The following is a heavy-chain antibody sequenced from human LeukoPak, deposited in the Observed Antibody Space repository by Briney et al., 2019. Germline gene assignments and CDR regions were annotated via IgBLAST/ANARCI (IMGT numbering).Heavy chain of an antibody. J-gene: IGHJ4*02. Sequence: GESLKISCKGSGYSFSNYWIAWVHQMPGKGLEWMGILYPGGSDTRYSPSFQGQVTISADKSISTAYLQWSSLKASDTAMYYCARGAVAGLLPFDYWGQGTLVTVSS. D-gene: IGHD6-19*01. CDR2: LYPGGSDT. V-gene: IGHV5-51*07. CDR3: ARGAVAGLLPFDY. CDR1: GYSFSNYW.